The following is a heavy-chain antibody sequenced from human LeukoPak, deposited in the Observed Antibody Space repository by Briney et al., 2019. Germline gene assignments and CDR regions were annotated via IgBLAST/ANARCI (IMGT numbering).Heavy chain of an antibody. V-gene: IGHV3-7*01. J-gene: IGHJ4*02. CDR3: ASLDTAHPSGVY. CDR2: IKRDGGEK. D-gene: IGHD5-18*01. CDR1: TFTFTPGW. Sequence: GGSLRLSCEASTFTFTPGWMSWVRQAPGKELEWVAMIKRDGGEKHYVDSVKGRFTISRDNAKKSLYLQMDSLRDEDTAVYYCASLDTAHPSGVYWGQGTLVTVSS.